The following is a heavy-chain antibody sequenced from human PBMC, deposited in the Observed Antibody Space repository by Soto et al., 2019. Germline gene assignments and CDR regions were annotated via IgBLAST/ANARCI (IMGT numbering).Heavy chain of an antibody. CDR3: ARWMTTVTSGFDY. Sequence: GGSLRLSCAASGFTVSSNYMSWVRQAPGKGLEWVSVIYSGGSTYYADSVKGSFTISTDNSKNTLYLQMNSLRAEDTAVYYCARWMTTVTSGFDYWGQGTLVTVSS. D-gene: IGHD4-17*01. CDR2: IYSGGST. J-gene: IGHJ4*02. CDR1: GFTVSSNY. V-gene: IGHV3-66*01.